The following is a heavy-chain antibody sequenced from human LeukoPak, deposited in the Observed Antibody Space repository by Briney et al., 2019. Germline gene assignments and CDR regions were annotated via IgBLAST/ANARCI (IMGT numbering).Heavy chain of an antibody. CDR3: ARDWGSIKVITDY. J-gene: IGHJ4*02. Sequence: ASVKVSCKASGYTFTDYYLHWVRQAPGQGLEWVGWISSNSDNTNYAQKFQGRVTMTTDTSTSTAYMELRSLRSDDTAVYYCARDWGSIKVITDYWGQGTLVTVSS. CDR2: ISSNSDNT. D-gene: IGHD3-16*01. CDR1: GYTFTDYY. V-gene: IGHV1-18*04.